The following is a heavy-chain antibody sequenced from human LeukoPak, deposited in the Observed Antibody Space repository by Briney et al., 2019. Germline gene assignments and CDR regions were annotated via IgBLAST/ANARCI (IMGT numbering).Heavy chain of an antibody. Sequence: ASVKIPCKVSGCTFTDYYMHWVRQAPGKGLAWMGLLNLESGKTLYTEKFQGRVTITADTSTDTAYMELSSLRSEDTAVYYCATAPNWNYRNWFDPWGQGTLVTVSS. J-gene: IGHJ5*02. CDR3: ATAPNWNYRNWFDP. CDR2: LNLESGKT. V-gene: IGHV1-69-2*01. D-gene: IGHD1-7*01. CDR1: GCTFTDYY.